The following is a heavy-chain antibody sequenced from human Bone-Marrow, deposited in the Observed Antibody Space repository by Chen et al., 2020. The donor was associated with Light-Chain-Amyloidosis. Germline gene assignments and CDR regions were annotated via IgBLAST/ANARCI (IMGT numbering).Heavy chain of an antibody. CDR1: GYTFPNYW. Sequence: EQSGPEVKEPGESLKISCKGSGYTFPNYWIGWVRQMPGKGLEWMGVIYPDDSDARYSPSFEGQVTISADKSITTAYLQWRSLKASDTAMYYCARRRDGYNFDYWGQGTLVTVSS. V-gene: IGHV5-51*01. CDR2: IYPDDSDA. J-gene: IGHJ4*02. CDR3: ARRRDGYNFDY. D-gene: IGHD5-12*01.